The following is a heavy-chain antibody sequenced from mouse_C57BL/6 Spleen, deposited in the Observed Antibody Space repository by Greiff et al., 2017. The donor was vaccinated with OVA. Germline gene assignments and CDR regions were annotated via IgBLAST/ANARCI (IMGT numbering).Heavy chain of an antibody. CDR2: INPNNGGT. CDR1: GYTFTDYY. J-gene: IGHJ4*01. Sequence: VQLQQSGPELVKPGASVKISCKASGYTFTDYYMNWVKQSHGKSLEWIGDINPNNGGTSYNQKFKGKATLTVDKSSSTAYMELRSLTSEDSAVYYCARGRVAMDYWGQGTSVTVSS. V-gene: IGHV1-26*01. CDR3: ARGRVAMDY.